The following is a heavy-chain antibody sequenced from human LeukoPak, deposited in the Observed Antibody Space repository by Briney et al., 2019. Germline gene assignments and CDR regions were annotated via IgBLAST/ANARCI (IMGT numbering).Heavy chain of an antibody. J-gene: IGHJ1*01. CDR2: IFPIFGTA. CDR3: ARDGDRDGYNSSLEYCQH. D-gene: IGHD5-24*01. CDR1: GGTFSSYA. V-gene: IGHV1-69*13. Sequence: SVNVTCQASGGTFSSYAISWVRQAPGQGLEWMGGIFPIFGTANYAQKFQGRVTITADESTSTAYMELSSLRSEDTAVYYCARDGDRDGYNSSLEYCQHWGQGTLVTVSS.